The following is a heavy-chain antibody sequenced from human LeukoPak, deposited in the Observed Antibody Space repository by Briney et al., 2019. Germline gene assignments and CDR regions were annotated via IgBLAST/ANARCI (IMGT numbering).Heavy chain of an antibody. CDR3: AVGWLVYNWFDP. D-gene: IGHD6-19*01. CDR2: INHSGST. J-gene: IGHJ5*02. Sequence: SETLSLTCAVYGGSLSGYYWSWIRQPPGKGLEWIGEINHSGSTNYNPSLKSRVTISVDTSKNQFSLKLSSVTAADTAVYYCAVGWLVYNWFDPWGQGTLVTVSS. V-gene: IGHV4-34*01. CDR1: GGSLSGYY.